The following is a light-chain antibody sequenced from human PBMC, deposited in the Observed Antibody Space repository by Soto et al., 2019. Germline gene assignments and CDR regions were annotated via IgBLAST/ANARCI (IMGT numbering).Light chain of an antibody. CDR3: QHYISYSEA. CDR1: HTISSW. CDR2: KAS. Sequence: DIQMTQSPSTLSGFVGDSVIITCRASHTISSWLAWYQQKPGKAPKLLIYKASTLKSGVPSRFSGSGSGTEFTLTISSLQPDDFATYYCQHYISYSEAFGQGTKVDIK. J-gene: IGKJ1*01. V-gene: IGKV1-5*03.